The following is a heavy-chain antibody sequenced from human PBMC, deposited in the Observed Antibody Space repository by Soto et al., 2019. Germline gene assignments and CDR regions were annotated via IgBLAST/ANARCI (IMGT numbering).Heavy chain of an antibody. V-gene: IGHV3-33*08. Sequence: GGSLRLSCAASGFTFSSNYMNWVRQAPGKGLEWVAVIWYDGSNKYYADSVKGRFTISRDNSKNTLYLQMNSLRAEDTAVYYCARDFKRYSSPPGPLEYWGLGTLVTVSS. CDR2: IWYDGSNK. J-gene: IGHJ4*02. CDR1: GFTFSSNY. CDR3: ARDFKRYSSPPGPLEY. D-gene: IGHD6-13*01.